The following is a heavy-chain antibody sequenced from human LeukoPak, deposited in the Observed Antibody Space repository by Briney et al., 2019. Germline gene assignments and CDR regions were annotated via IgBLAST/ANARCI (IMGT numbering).Heavy chain of an antibody. V-gene: IGHV4-30-4*01. J-gene: IGHJ5*02. D-gene: IGHD4-17*01. Sequence: SQTLSLTCTVSGGSISSGDYYWSWIRQPPGKGLEWIGYIYYSGSTYYNPSLKSRVTISVDTSKNQFSLKLSSVTAADTAVYYCARVATTTVTSNWFDPWGQGTLVTVSS. CDR3: ARVATTTVTSNWFDP. CDR1: GGSISSGDYY. CDR2: IYYSGST.